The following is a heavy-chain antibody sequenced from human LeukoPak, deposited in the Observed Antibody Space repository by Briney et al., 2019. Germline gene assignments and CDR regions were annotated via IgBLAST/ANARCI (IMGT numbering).Heavy chain of an antibody. V-gene: IGHV1-46*01. CDR2: INPSGGST. CDR1: GYTFTSYY. Sequence: ASVKVSCKASGYTFTSYYMHWVRQAPGQGLEWMGIINPSGGSTSYAQKFQGRVTMTRDTSTSTVYMELSSLRSEDTAVYYCAKDWNSGYYFDYWGQGTLVTVSS. D-gene: IGHD1-7*01. J-gene: IGHJ4*02. CDR3: AKDWNSGYYFDY.